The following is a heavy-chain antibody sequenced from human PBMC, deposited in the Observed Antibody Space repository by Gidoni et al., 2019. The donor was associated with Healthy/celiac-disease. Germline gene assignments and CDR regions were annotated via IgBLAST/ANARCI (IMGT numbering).Heavy chain of an antibody. CDR2: INHSGST. V-gene: IGHV4-34*01. Sequence: EINHSGSTNYNPSLKSRVTISVDTSKNQFSLKLSSVTAADTAVYYCARIRYFDWLFRSGGGGGMDVWGQGTTVTVSS. D-gene: IGHD3-9*01. J-gene: IGHJ6*02. CDR3: ARIRYFDWLFRSGGGGGMDV.